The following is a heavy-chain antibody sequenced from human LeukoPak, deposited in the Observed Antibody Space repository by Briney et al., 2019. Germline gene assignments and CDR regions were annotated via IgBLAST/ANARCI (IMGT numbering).Heavy chain of an antibody. CDR2: IYHDETT. J-gene: IGHJ4*02. Sequence: SETLSLTCAVSGSSISSDYYWGWVRQPPGKGLEWVGSIYHDETTYYNPSLKSRVTISLVTSKKQFSPMLASVTAADTAIYYCANADTEDFFDSWGQGILVTVSS. D-gene: IGHD2-8*01. CDR3: ANADTEDFFDS. V-gene: IGHV4-38-2*01. CDR1: GSSISSDYY.